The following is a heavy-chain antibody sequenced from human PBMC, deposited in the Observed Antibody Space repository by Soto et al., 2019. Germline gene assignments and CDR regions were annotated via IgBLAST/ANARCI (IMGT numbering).Heavy chain of an antibody. J-gene: IGHJ6*02. D-gene: IGHD6-13*01. V-gene: IGHV3-53*01. CDR3: ARDFVVIAAAGTFYYYGMDV. CDR1: GFTVSSNY. Sequence: EVQLVESGGGLIQPGGSLRLSCAASGFTVSSNYMSWVRQAPGKGLEWVSVIYSGGSTYYADSVKGRFTISRDNSKNTLYLQMNSLRAADTAVYYCARDFVVIAAAGTFYYYGMDVWGQGTTVTVSS. CDR2: IYSGGST.